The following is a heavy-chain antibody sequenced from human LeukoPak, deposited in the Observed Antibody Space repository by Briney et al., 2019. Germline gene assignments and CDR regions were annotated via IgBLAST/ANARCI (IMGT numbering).Heavy chain of an antibody. Sequence: GGSLRLSCAASGFTFTNYAMHWVRQAPGKGLEWVAFISYDGNNKYYADSVKGRFTISRDNSKNTLYLQMNSLRAEDTAVYYCARDGFLGRGSYFDYWGQGTLVTVSS. D-gene: IGHD2-2*03. J-gene: IGHJ4*02. CDR3: ARDGFLGRGSYFDY. CDR1: GFTFTNYA. CDR2: ISYDGNNK. V-gene: IGHV3-30*04.